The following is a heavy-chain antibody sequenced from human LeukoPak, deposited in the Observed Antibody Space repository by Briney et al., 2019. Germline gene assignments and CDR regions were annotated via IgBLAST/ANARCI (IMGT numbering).Heavy chain of an antibody. D-gene: IGHD1-7*01. V-gene: IGHV4-34*01. CDR2: INHSGST. CDR1: GGSFSGYY. Sequence: ASETLSLTCAVYGGSFSGYYWSWIRQPPGKGLEWIGEINHSGSTNYNPSLKSRVTISVDTSKNQFSLKLSSVTAADTAVYYCASGPKDNWNSYYYYYYGMDVWGQGTTVTVSS. CDR3: ASGPKDNWNSYYYYYYGMDV. J-gene: IGHJ6*02.